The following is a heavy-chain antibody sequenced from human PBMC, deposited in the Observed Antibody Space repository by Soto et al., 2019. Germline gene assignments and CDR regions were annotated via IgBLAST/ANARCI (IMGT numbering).Heavy chain of an antibody. V-gene: IGHV4-30-4*01. Sequence: PSETLSLTCTVSGGSISSGDYYWSWIRQPPGKGLEWIGYIYYSGSTYYNPSLKSRVTISVDTSKNQFPLKLSSVTAADTAVYYCARVERYYYDSSGSLDYWGQGTLVTVSS. CDR3: ARVERYYYDSSGSLDY. CDR1: GGSISSGDYY. D-gene: IGHD3-22*01. CDR2: IYYSGST. J-gene: IGHJ4*02.